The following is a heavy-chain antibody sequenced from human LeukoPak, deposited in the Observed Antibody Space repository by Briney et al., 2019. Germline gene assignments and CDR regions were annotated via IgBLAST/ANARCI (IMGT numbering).Heavy chain of an antibody. CDR1: GGSISSSSYY. D-gene: IGHD3-22*01. Sequence: SETLSLTCTVSGGSISSSSYYWGWIRQPPGKGLEWIGSIYYSGSTYYNPSLKSRVTISVDTSKNRFSLKLSSVTAADTAVYYCARLPNYYDSSGYYPRDWYFDLWGRGTLVTVSS. J-gene: IGHJ2*01. CDR3: ARLPNYYDSSGYYPRDWYFDL. V-gene: IGHV4-39*01. CDR2: IYYSGST.